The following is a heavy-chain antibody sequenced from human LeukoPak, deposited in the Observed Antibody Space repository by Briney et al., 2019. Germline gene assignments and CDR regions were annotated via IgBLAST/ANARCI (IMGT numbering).Heavy chain of an antibody. Sequence: ASVKVSCKASGYTFISYGFSWVRQAPGQGLEWMGWISGYNGNTNYAQKVQGRVTMTTDTSTSTAYMDLRSLRSDDTAVYYCARDRGAAAGPGDFQHWGQGTLVTVS. CDR1: GYTFISYG. CDR3: ARDRGAAAGPGDFQH. D-gene: IGHD6-13*01. J-gene: IGHJ1*01. CDR2: ISGYNGNT. V-gene: IGHV1-18*01.